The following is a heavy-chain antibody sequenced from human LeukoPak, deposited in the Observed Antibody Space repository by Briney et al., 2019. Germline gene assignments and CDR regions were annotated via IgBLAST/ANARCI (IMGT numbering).Heavy chain of an antibody. D-gene: IGHD5-12*01. CDR1: GFTFGDYA. V-gene: IGHV3-49*03. J-gene: IGHJ4*02. CDR2: IRSKVYGGTT. Sequence: GRSLRLSCTASGFTFGDYAMSWFRQAPGKGLEWVGIIRSKVYGGTTEYAASVKGRFTISRDDSKSIAYLQMNSLKSEDTAVYYCVRSSGDADYWGQGTLVTVSS. CDR3: VRSSGDADY.